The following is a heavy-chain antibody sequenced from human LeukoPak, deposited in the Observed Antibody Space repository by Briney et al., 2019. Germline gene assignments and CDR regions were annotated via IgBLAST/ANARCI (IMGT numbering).Heavy chain of an antibody. Sequence: PGGSLRLSCAVSGFTFSSYSMNWVRQAPGKRLEWVSTIDSSSNYKYYADAVKGRFTISRDNARNSLYLHMNSLRAEDTAVYYCARDLGYCSGGNCGAFDIWGQGTMVTVSS. CDR3: ARDLGYCSGGNCGAFDI. CDR1: GFTFSSYS. CDR2: IDSSSNYK. V-gene: IGHV3-21*01. D-gene: IGHD2-15*01. J-gene: IGHJ3*02.